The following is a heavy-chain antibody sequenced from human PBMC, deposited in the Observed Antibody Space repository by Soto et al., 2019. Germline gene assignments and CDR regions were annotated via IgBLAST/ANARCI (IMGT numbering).Heavy chain of an antibody. CDR2: ISGTGGST. CDR3: AKGVSMIVLAGLYYFEY. Sequence: GGSLRLSCAASGFTFSRYAMSWVLQAPGKGLEWVSAISGTGGSTYYADSVQGRFTIFRDNSKDTLYLRMNSLRAEDTAVYYCAKGVSMIVLAGLYYFEYWGQGTLVTVSS. CDR1: GFTFSRYA. J-gene: IGHJ4*02. V-gene: IGHV3-23*01. D-gene: IGHD3-22*01.